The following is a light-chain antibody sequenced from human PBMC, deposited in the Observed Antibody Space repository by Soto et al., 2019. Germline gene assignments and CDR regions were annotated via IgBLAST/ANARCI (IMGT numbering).Light chain of an antibody. CDR3: QQSYSTPLT. Sequence: DIQMTQSPSSLSASVGDRVTITCRASQSISSYLNWYQQKPGKAPKILIYAAYSLQSGVPSRFSGSGSGTDFTLTISSLQPEDVATYYCQQSYSTPLTFGGGTKVEIK. CDR1: QSISSY. V-gene: IGKV1-39*01. CDR2: AAY. J-gene: IGKJ4*01.